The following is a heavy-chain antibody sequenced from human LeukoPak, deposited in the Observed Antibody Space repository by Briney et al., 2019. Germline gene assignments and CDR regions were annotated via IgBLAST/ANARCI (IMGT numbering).Heavy chain of an antibody. CDR2: IYTSGST. Sequence: SETLSLTCTVSGGSISGGSYYWSWIRQPAGKGLEWIGRIYTSGSTNYNPSLKSRVTISVDTSKNQFSLNLSSVTAADTAVYYCPRAPSFYMDVWGKGTTVTVSS. J-gene: IGHJ6*03. V-gene: IGHV4-61*02. CDR3: PRAPSFYMDV. D-gene: IGHD6-6*01. CDR1: GGSISGGSYY.